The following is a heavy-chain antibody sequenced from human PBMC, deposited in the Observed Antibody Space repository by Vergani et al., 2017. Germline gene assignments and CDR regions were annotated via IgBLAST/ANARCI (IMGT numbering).Heavy chain of an antibody. J-gene: IGHJ4*02. CDR3: AKGRGYSYGWDY. CDR1: GGTFSSYT. D-gene: IGHD5-18*01. Sequence: QVQLVQSGAEVKKPGSSVKVSCKASGGTFSSYTISWVRQAPGQGLEWMGRIIPILGIANYAQKFQGRVTITADKSTSTAYMELSSLRSEDTAVYYCAKGRGYSYGWDYWGQGTLVTVSS. CDR2: IIPILGIA. V-gene: IGHV1-69*02.